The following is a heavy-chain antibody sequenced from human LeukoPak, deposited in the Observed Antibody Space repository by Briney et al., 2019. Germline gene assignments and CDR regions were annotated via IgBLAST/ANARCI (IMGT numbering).Heavy chain of an antibody. Sequence: NPSETLSLTCTVSGGSISSYYWSWIRQPPGKGLEWIGYIYYSGSTNYNPSLKSRVTISVDTSKNQFSLKLSSVTAADTAVYYCARHRVLRYFDWLSYAFDIWGQGTMVTVSS. CDR1: GGSISSYY. V-gene: IGHV4-59*08. D-gene: IGHD3-9*01. J-gene: IGHJ3*02. CDR2: IYYSGST. CDR3: ARHRVLRYFDWLSYAFDI.